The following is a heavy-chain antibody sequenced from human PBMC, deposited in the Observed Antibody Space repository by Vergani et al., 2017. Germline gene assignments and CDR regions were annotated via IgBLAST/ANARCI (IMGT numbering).Heavy chain of an antibody. CDR2: IHPADSDT. D-gene: IGHD3-22*01. CDR1: GYSFTNYW. CDR3: ARLXGRDSSGSKYFDY. Sequence: EVQLVQSGAEVKKPGESLTISCQISGYSFTNYWIGWVRQMPGKGLEWMGIIHPADSDTRYSPSFQGQVTISVDKSISTAYLQRSSLRASDSAMYYCARLXGRDSSGSKYFDYWVQGTLVTVSS. V-gene: IGHV5-51*01. J-gene: IGHJ4*02.